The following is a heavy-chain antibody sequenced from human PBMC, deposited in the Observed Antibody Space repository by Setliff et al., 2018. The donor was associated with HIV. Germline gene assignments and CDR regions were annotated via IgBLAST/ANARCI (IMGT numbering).Heavy chain of an antibody. CDR1: DGSISSYY. V-gene: IGHV4-59*08. D-gene: IGHD1-26*01. Sequence: PSETLSLTCTVSDGSISSYYWSWIRQPPRKGLEWVGYISYNGITTYNPSLKSRVTISVDTSKNQFSLKLTSVTAADTAVYYCARHRPWEVDVFDIWGQGTMVTVSS. CDR3: ARHRPWEVDVFDI. CDR2: ISYNGIT. J-gene: IGHJ3*02.